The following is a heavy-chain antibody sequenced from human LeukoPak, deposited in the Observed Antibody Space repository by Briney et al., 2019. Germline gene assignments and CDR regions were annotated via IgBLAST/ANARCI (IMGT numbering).Heavy chain of an antibody. CDR1: GYTFTSYY. D-gene: IGHD1-7*01. Sequence: ASVKVSCKASGYTFTSYYMHWVRQAPGQGLEWMGIINPSGGSTSYAQKFQGRVTITADESASTAYMELSSLRSEDTAVYYCAMETGTTFYWGQGTLVTVSS. CDR2: INPSGGST. J-gene: IGHJ4*02. V-gene: IGHV1-46*01. CDR3: AMETGTTFY.